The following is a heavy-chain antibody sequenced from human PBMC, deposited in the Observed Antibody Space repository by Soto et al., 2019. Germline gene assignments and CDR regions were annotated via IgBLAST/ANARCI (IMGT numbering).Heavy chain of an antibody. CDR1: GFTLGRYG. D-gene: IGHD3-10*01. V-gene: IGHV3-23*01. Sequence: GGSLRLSCAASGFTLGRYGMSWVRQAPGKGLEWVSAVSPNGQGIYYADSVRGRFTISRDFSKSTVFLHMDSLRAEDTAVYYCAKDRDYPRDYFHYWGQGTLVTVSS. CDR2: VSPNGQGI. J-gene: IGHJ4*02. CDR3: AKDRDYPRDYFHY.